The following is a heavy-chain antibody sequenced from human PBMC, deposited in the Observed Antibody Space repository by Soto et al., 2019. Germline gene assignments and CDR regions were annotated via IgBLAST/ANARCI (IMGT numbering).Heavy chain of an antibody. CDR3: ARGDRGAFDL. Sequence: EVQLVESGGGLVQPGESLRLSCAASGFTFSYYWMQWVRQTPWKGLLWVSHIHNDGSRTTYADSVKGRFTISRDNARNTVYLQMNSLRDDDTAVYYCARGDRGAFDLWGQGTAVTVSS. CDR2: IHNDGSRT. D-gene: IGHD1-26*01. J-gene: IGHJ3*01. CDR1: GFTFSYYW. V-gene: IGHV3-74*03.